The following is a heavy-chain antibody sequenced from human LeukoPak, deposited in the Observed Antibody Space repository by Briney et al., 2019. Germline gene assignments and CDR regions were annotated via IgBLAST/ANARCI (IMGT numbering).Heavy chain of an antibody. CDR1: GGSISSYY. CDR3: ARVYFWSGYYLDY. Sequence: SETLSLTCTVSGGSISSYYWSWIRQPPGKGLEWIGYIYYSGSTNYNPSLKSRVTISVDTSKNQFSLKLSSVTAADTAVYYCARVYFWSGYYLDYWGQGTLVTVSS. V-gene: IGHV4-59*01. CDR2: IYYSGST. J-gene: IGHJ4*02. D-gene: IGHD3-3*01.